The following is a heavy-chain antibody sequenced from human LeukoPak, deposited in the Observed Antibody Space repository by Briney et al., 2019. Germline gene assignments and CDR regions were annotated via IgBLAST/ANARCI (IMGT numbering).Heavy chain of an antibody. Sequence: SETLSLTCTVSGGSISSYSWSWIRQPPGRGLDWIGYIYYSGSTNYNPSLKSRLTISVATSKNQFSLKLSSVTAADTAVYYCARGMTTGPDPWGQGTLVTVSS. J-gene: IGHJ5*02. CDR3: ARGMTTGPDP. V-gene: IGHV4-59*08. D-gene: IGHD4-17*01. CDR2: IYYSGST. CDR1: GGSISSYS.